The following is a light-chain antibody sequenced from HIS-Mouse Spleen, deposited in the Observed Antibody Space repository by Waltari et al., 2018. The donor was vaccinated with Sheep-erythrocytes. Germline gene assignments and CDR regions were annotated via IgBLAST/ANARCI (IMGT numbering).Light chain of an antibody. CDR1: QDISNY. Sequence: DIQMTQSPSSLYASVGDRVTITCQAIQDISNYLNWYQQKPGKAPKLLIYDASNLETGVPSRFSGSGSGTDFTFTISSLQPEDIATYYCQQYDNLFTFGPGTKVDIK. V-gene: IGKV1-33*01. CDR2: DAS. J-gene: IGKJ3*01. CDR3: QQYDNLFT.